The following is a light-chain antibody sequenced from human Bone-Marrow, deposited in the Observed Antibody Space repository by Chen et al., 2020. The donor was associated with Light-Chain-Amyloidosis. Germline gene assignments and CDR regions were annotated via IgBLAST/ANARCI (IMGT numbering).Light chain of an antibody. J-gene: IGLJ3*02. Sequence: SYVLTQPSSVSVAPGQTATIACGGNNIGSTSVHWYQQKPGQAHLLVVYDDSDRPSGIPERLSGSNSGNTATLTSSRVEDGDEADYYWQVWDRSSDRPVFGGGTKLTVL. CDR2: DDS. V-gene: IGLV3-21*02. CDR1: NIGSTS. CDR3: QVWDRSSDRPV.